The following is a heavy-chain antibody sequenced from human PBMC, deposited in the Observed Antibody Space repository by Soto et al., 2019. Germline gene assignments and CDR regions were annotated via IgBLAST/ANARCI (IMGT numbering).Heavy chain of an antibody. CDR1: GYSFISYW. CDR2: IFPSDSDT. D-gene: IGHD2-15*01. J-gene: IGHJ6*02. CDR3: ARHPSARVIGGQPASHYYAMDV. Sequence: PGEALKISSQGFGYSFISYWIVWVRQMPGEGLEWRGIIFPSDSDTRYSPSVEGQVSISADKSINTAFLEWSSLKASDTAIYYWARHPSARVIGGQPASHYYAMDVWGQGTTVTVSS. V-gene: IGHV5-51*01.